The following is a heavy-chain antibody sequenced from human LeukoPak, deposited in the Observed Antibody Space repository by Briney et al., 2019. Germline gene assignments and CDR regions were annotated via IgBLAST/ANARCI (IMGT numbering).Heavy chain of an antibody. D-gene: IGHD2-2*01. CDR3: ARASPGYCSSTSCYAFDY. V-gene: IGHV4-30-2*01. Sequence: SETLSLTCAVSGGSISSGGYSWSWIRQPPGKGLGWIGYIYHSGSTYYNPSLKSRVTISVDRSKNQFSLKLSSVTAADTAVYYCARASPGYCSSTSCYAFDYWGQGTLVTVSS. CDR2: IYHSGST. CDR1: GGSISSGGYS. J-gene: IGHJ4*02.